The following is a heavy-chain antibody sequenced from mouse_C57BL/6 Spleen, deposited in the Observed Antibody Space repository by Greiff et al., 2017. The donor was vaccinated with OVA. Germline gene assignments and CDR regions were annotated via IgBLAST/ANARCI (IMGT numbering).Heavy chain of an antibody. V-gene: IGHV1-50*01. CDR2: IDPSDSYT. Sequence: VQLQQPGAELVKPGASVKLSCKASGYTFTSYWMQWVKQRPGQGLEWIGEIDPSDSYTNYNQKFKGKATLTVDTSSSTAYMQLSSLTSEDSAVYYCARVATRYFDVWGTGTTVTVSS. D-gene: IGHD1-1*01. J-gene: IGHJ1*03. CDR1: GYTFTSYW. CDR3: ARVATRYFDV.